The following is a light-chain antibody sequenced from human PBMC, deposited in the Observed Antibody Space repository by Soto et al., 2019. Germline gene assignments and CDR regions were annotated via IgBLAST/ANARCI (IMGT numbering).Light chain of an antibody. J-gene: IGKJ1*01. CDR3: QQSYSTPQAT. Sequence: DIQMTQSPSSLSASVGDRVTITCRASQSISSDLNWYQQKPGKAPKLLIYAASSLQSGVPSRFSGSGSGTDFTLTISSLQPEDFATYYCQQSYSTPQATFGQGTKVEIK. CDR2: AAS. CDR1: QSISSD. V-gene: IGKV1-39*01.